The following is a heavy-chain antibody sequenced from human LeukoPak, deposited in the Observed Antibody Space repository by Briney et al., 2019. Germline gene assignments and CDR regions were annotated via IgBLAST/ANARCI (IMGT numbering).Heavy chain of an antibody. CDR3: ATTVVRGPYYYMDV. J-gene: IGHJ6*03. V-gene: IGHV1-69*13. Sequence: ASVKVSCKASGGTFSSYAISWVRQAPGQGLEWMGGIIPIFGTANYAQKFQGRVTITADESTSTAYMELSSLRSEDTAVYYCATTVVRGPYYYMDVWGKGTTVTISS. CDR1: GGTFSSYA. CDR2: IIPIFGTA. D-gene: IGHD3-10*01.